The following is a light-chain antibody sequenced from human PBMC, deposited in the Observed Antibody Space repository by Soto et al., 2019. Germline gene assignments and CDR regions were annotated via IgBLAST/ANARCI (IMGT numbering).Light chain of an antibody. CDR2: DVN. Sequence: QSALTQPASVSGSPGQSIAISCTETSSDVGGYNFVSWYQQHPGKAPKLMIYDVNIRPSGVSNRFSGSKSGNTASLTISGLQAEDEADYYCCSYSGSSALVVFGGGTKLTVL. CDR3: CSYSGSSALVV. J-gene: IGLJ2*01. V-gene: IGLV2-14*03. CDR1: SSDVGGYNF.